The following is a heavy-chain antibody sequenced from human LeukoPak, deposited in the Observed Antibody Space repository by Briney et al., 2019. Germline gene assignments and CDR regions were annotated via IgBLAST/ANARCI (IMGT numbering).Heavy chain of an antibody. J-gene: IGHJ2*01. CDR1: GDSVSSNSAA. V-gene: IGHV6-1*01. D-gene: IGHD2-2*01. Sequence: SQTLSLTCAISGDSVSSNSAAWNWIRQSPSRGLEWLGRTYYRSKWYNDYAVSMKSRITINPDTSKNQFSLQLNSVTPEDTAVYYCARAPFSAMPLVFDLWGRGTLVTVSS. CDR3: ARAPFSAMPLVFDL. CDR2: TYYRSKWYN.